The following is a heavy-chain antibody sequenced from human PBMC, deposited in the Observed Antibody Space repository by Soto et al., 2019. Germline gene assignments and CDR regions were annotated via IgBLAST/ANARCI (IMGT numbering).Heavy chain of an antibody. Sequence: EVQLLESGGGLVQPGGSLRLSCSASRFKFSSYAMSWVRQAPGKGLEWVSGISGSGVVTFYADSVKGRVTISRDNSKNTVSLKMNSLRAEDTAQYYCVKEWTPRRAFDFWGQGTLVTVSS. J-gene: IGHJ4*02. V-gene: IGHV3-23*01. CDR3: VKEWTPRRAFDF. D-gene: IGHD5-12*01. CDR2: ISGSGVVT. CDR1: RFKFSSYA.